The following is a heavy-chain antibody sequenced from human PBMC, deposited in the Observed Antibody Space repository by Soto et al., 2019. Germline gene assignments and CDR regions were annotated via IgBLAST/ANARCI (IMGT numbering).Heavy chain of an antibody. CDR2: ISSSSSYI. CDR1: GFTFSSYS. V-gene: IGHV3-21*01. J-gene: IGHJ4*02. CDR3: ARAIVATTPLFDY. D-gene: IGHD5-12*01. Sequence: EVQLVESGGGLVKPGGSLRLSCAASGFTFSSYSMNWVRQAPGKGLEWVSSISSSSSYIYYADSVKGRFTISRDNAKNSLYLQMNSLRAEDTAVYYCARAIVATTPLFDYWGQGTLVTVSS.